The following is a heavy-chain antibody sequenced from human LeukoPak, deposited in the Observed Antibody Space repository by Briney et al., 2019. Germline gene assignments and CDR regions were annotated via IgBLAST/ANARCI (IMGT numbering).Heavy chain of an antibody. Sequence: GGSLRLSCAASGFRFDDYAMYWVRQAPGKGLEWVSGISWNSGIVGYADSVKGRFTISRDNAKSSLYLQMNSLRAEDTAVYYCARETYCTNTTCPIGDHFNYWGQGTLVTVSS. CDR2: ISWNSGIV. J-gene: IGHJ4*02. CDR1: GFRFDDYA. V-gene: IGHV3-9*01. D-gene: IGHD2-2*01. CDR3: ARETYCTNTTCPIGDHFNY.